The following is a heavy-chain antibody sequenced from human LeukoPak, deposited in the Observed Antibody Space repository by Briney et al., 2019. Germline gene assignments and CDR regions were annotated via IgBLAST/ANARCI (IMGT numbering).Heavy chain of an antibody. CDR3: SHFGQQKLVRGYYYYMDV. V-gene: IGHV4-59*12. CDR1: GGSINSYY. Sequence: SETLSLTCTVSGGSINSYYWAWIRQPPGKGLELIGHIYYNGNTNYNPSLKSRVTMSVDTSKKQFSLKLTSVTAADTAVYYCSHFGQQKLVRGYYYYMDVWGKGTTVTVSS. CDR2: IYYNGNT. J-gene: IGHJ6*03. D-gene: IGHD6-13*01.